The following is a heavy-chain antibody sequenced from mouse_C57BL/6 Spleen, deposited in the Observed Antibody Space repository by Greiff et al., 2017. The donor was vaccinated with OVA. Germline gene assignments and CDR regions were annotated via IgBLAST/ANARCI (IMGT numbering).Heavy chain of an antibody. J-gene: IGHJ1*03. CDR2: ISDGGSYT. D-gene: IGHD1-1*01. CDR3: AREEGLTTVVGGYFDV. Sequence: EVQLVESGGGLVKPGGSLKLSCAASGFTFSSYAMSWVRQTPEKRLEWVATISDGGSYTYYPDNVKGRFTISRDNAKNNLYLQMSHMKFEDTAMEYCAREEGLTTVVGGYFDVWGTGTTVTVSS. V-gene: IGHV5-4*01. CDR1: GFTFSSYA.